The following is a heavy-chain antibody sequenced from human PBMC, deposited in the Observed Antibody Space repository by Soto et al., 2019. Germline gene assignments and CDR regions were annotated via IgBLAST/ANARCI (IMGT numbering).Heavy chain of an antibody. V-gene: IGHV1-3*01. CDR3: ARDLLRYYYDSSGYYPWAGYYGMDV. CDR2: INAGNGNT. J-gene: IGHJ6*02. D-gene: IGHD3-22*01. Sequence: ASVKVSFKASGYTFTSYAMHWVRQAPGQRLEWMGWINAGNGNTKYSQKFQGRVTITRDTSASTAYMELSSLRSEDTAVYYCARDLLRYYYDSSGYYPWAGYYGMDVWGQGTTVTVSS. CDR1: GYTFTSYA.